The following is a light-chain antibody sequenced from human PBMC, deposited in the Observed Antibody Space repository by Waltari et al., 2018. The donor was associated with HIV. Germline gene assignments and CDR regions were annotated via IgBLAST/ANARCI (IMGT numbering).Light chain of an antibody. CDR1: SSNIGYNS. J-gene: IGLJ2*01. CDR2: DNK. CDR3: ATWDSGLSAVV. V-gene: IGLV1-51*01. Sequence: QSVLTQPPSVSATPGQKVTISCSGSSSNIGYNSVFWYQQLPGTAPKPLIYDNKKRPSGIPDRFSGSKSGTSATLGITGLQTGDEADYYCATWDSGLSAVVFGGGTKLTVL.